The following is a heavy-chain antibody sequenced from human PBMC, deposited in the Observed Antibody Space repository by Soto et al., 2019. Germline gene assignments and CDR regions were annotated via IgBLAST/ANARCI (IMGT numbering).Heavy chain of an antibody. CDR2: ISPYSGNT. CDR1: GYTFTNND. V-gene: IGHV1-18*01. D-gene: IGHD3-3*02. J-gene: IGHJ4*02. Sequence: QIQLVQSGSEVREPGASAKVSCKTSGYTFTNNDVCWVRQAPGQGLEWMGWISPYSGNTNYARKFRGRVARTADTSTARGYRELGSLTAADTAVYHCAREGRLLAAGYWGQGTLVTVPS. CDR3: AREGRLLAAGY.